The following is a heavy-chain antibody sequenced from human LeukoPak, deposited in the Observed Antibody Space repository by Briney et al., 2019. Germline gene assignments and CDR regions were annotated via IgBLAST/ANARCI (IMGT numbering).Heavy chain of an antibody. J-gene: IGHJ4*02. Sequence: GGSLRLSCAASGFTFEDYVMRWVRQAPGKRVEWVSGINRKHGSTGYADSVKGRFTISSDNAKNSLYLKLDSLRAEDTAVYHCARGDGGDYWGQGILVTVSS. CDR1: GFTFEDYV. CDR2: INRKHGST. V-gene: IGHV3-20*01. D-gene: IGHD3-16*01. CDR3: ARGDGGDY.